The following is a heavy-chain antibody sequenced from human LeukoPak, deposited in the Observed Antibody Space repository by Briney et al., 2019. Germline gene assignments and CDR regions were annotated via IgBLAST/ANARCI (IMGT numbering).Heavy chain of an antibody. D-gene: IGHD3-3*01. CDR3: ARVRQDYDFWSGSPYYMDV. CDR1: GGSISSYY. CDR2: IYYSGST. J-gene: IGHJ6*03. V-gene: IGHV4-59*01. Sequence: SETLSLTCTVSGGSISSYYGSWIRQPPGKGLEWIGYIYYSGSTNYNPSLKSRVTISVDTSKNQFSLKLSSVTAADTAVYYCARVRQDYDFWSGSPYYMDVWGKGTTVTVSS.